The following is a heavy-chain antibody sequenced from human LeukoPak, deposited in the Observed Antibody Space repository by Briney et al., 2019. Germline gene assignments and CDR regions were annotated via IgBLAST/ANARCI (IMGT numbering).Heavy chain of an antibody. CDR3: ARQAHSGYEAIDY. Sequence: PSETLSLTCTVSGGSISSSSYYWGWIRQPPGKGLEWIGSIYYSGSTYYNPSLKSRVTISVDTSKNQFSLKLSSVTAADTAVYYCARQAHSGYEAIDYWGQGTLVTVSS. D-gene: IGHD5-12*01. CDR2: IYYSGST. V-gene: IGHV4-39*01. J-gene: IGHJ4*02. CDR1: GGSISSSSYY.